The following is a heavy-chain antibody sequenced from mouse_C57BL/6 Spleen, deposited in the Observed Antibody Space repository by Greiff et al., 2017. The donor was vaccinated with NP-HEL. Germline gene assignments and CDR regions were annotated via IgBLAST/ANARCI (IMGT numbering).Heavy chain of an antibody. CDR1: GYTFTDYY. J-gene: IGHJ4*01. CDR2: INPNNGGT. V-gene: IGHV1-26*01. Sequence: EVQLQQSGPELVKPGASVKISCKASGYTFTDYYMNWVKQSHGKSLEWIGDINPNNGGTSYNQKFKGKATLTVDKSSSTAYMELRSLTSEDSAVYYCARRIYYHRAMDDWGQGTSVTVSS. D-gene: IGHD1-1*01. CDR3: ARRIYYHRAMDD.